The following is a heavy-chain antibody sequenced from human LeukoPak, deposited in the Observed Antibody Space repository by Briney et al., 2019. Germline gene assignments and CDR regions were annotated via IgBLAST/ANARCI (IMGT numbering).Heavy chain of an antibody. D-gene: IGHD6-19*01. CDR2: IYYSGST. V-gene: IGHV4-39*07. Sequence: SETLSLTCTVSGGSISSSSYYWGWIRQPPGKGLEWIGSIYYSGSTYYNPSLKSRVTISVDTSKNQFSLKLSSVTAADTAVYYCARDFAGYSSGWVDYWGQGTLVTVSS. CDR3: ARDFAGYSSGWVDY. CDR1: GGSISSSSYY. J-gene: IGHJ4*02.